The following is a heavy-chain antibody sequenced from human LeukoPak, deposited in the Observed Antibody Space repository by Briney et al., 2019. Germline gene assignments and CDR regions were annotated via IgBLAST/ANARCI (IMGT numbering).Heavy chain of an antibody. V-gene: IGHV3-48*04. Sequence: GGSRRLSCAASEFTFSSYSMNWVRQAPGKGLEWVSYITNSRNSKSYADSVKGRFTISRDNAKNSLYLQMNSLRAEDTAVYYCARDEIAVAGMPELDYWGQGTLVTVSS. CDR2: ITNSRNSK. CDR3: ARDEIAVAGMPELDY. D-gene: IGHD6-19*01. J-gene: IGHJ4*02. CDR1: EFTFSSYS.